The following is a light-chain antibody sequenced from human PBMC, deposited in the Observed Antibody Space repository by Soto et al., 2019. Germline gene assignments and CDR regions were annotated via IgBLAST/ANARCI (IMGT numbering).Light chain of an antibody. Sequence: EVVMTQSPATLSVSPGERATLSCRASQSGNANLAWYQQKPGQAPRLLIHGASNMATGIPARFSGSGFGTEFILTISSLQSEDFAVYYCQQYNTWLWTFGQGTKVEI. V-gene: IGKV3-15*01. J-gene: IGKJ1*01. CDR2: GAS. CDR3: QQYNTWLWT. CDR1: QSGNAN.